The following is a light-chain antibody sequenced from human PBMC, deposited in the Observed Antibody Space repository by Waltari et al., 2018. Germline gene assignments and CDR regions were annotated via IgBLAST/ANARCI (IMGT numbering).Light chain of an antibody. CDR1: SSNIGNNY. V-gene: IGLV1-51*02. CDR2: ENS. Sequence: QSVLTQPPSVSAAPGQRVTISCSGGSSNIGNNYVSWYRQFPGTAPKLLSYENSERPSGIPGRFSGSKSGTSATLDITGLQAGDEADDYCGTWDSSLSGAVFGGGTHLTVL. CDR3: GTWDSSLSGAV. J-gene: IGLJ7*01.